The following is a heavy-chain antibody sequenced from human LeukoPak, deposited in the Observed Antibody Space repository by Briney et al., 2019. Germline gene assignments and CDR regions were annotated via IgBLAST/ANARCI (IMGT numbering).Heavy chain of an antibody. CDR2: INHSGST. CDR3: ARGRDGYKRFDY. D-gene: IGHD5-24*01. V-gene: IGHV4-34*01. CDR1: GGSFSGYY. Sequence: SETLSLTCAVYGGSFSGYYWSWIRQPPGKGLEWIGEINHSGSTNYNPSLKSRVTISVDTSKNQFSLKLSSVTAADTAVYYCARGRDGYKRFDYWGQGTLVTVSS. J-gene: IGHJ4*02.